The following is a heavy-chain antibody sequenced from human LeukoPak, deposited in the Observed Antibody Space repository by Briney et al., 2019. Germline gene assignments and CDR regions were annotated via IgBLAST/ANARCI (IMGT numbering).Heavy chain of an antibody. CDR3: ARGYIVVVPAATADDAFDI. D-gene: IGHD2-2*01. J-gene: IGHJ3*02. Sequence: SETLSLTCTVSGGSISSGDYYWRWLRQPPGKGLEWLGYIYYSGSTYYNPSLKSRVTISVDTSKNQFSLKLSSVTAADTAVYYCARGYIVVVPAATADDAFDIWGQGTMVTVSA. CDR2: IYYSGST. V-gene: IGHV4-30-4*01. CDR1: GGSISSGDYY.